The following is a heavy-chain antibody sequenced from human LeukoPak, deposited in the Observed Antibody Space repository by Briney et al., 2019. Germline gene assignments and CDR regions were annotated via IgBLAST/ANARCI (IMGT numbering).Heavy chain of an antibody. CDR3: ARGGVVPAAIPIDY. CDR1: GGSFSGYY. CDR2: INHSGST. V-gene: IGHV4-34*01. Sequence: PSETLSLTCAVYGGSFSGYYWSWIRQPPGKGLEWIGEINHSGSTNYNPSLKSRVTISVDTSKNQFSLKLSSVTAADTAVYYCARGGVVPAAIPIDYWGQGTLVTVSS. D-gene: IGHD2-2*02. J-gene: IGHJ4*02.